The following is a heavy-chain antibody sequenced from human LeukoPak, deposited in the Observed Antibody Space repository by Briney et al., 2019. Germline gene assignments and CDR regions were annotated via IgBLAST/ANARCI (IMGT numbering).Heavy chain of an antibody. CDR1: GFTFSNYA. J-gene: IGHJ6*03. CDR3: ARDATTAVGWVYMDV. Sequence: GGSLRLSCAASGFTFSNYAMHWVRQAPGKGLEWVAVISYDGTNKYYADSVKGRFTISRDDAKNSVYLQMNSLTAEDTGLYYCARDATTAVGWVYMDVWGKGTTVTISS. D-gene: IGHD6-13*01. V-gene: IGHV3-30*04. CDR2: ISYDGTNK.